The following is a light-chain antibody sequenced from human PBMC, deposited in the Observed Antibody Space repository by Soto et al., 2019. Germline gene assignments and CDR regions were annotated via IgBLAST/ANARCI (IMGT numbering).Light chain of an antibody. V-gene: IGLV1-36*01. Sequence: QSVLTQPPSVSAAPRQRVTISCSGSSSNIGNNAVNWYQQLPGKAPKLLIYYDDLLPSGVSDRFSGSKSGTSASLAIRGLQSEDEADYYCAAWDDSLNGVLFGGGTKLTVL. CDR1: SSNIGNNA. CDR3: AAWDDSLNGVL. J-gene: IGLJ2*01. CDR2: YDD.